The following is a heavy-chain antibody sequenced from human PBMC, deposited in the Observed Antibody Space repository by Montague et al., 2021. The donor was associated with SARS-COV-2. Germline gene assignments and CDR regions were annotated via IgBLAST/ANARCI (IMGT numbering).Heavy chain of an antibody. CDR1: GFTFSSYA. V-gene: IGHV3-23*01. Sequence: SLRLSCAASGFTFSSYAMSWVRQAPGKGLEWVSAISGSGGSTYYADSVKGRFTISRDNSKNTLYLQMNSLGAEDTAVYYCAKDWGIVAHTTRDYYYYYGMDVWGQGTTVTVSS. CDR2: ISGSGGST. CDR3: AKDWGIVAHTTRDYYYYYGMDV. J-gene: IGHJ6*02. D-gene: IGHD3-16*01.